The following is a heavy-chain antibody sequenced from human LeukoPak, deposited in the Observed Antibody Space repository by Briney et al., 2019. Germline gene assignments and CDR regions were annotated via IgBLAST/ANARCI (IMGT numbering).Heavy chain of an antibody. CDR3: ARAPSSLSDAFDI. J-gene: IGHJ3*02. D-gene: IGHD2-2*01. V-gene: IGHV4-39*07. CDR1: GGSISSSSYY. Sequence: SETLPLTCTVSGGSISSSSYYWGWIRQPPGKGLEWIGSIYYSGSTYYNPSLKSRVTISVDTSKNQFSLKLSSVTAADTAVYYCARAPSSLSDAFDIWGQGTMVTVSS. CDR2: IYYSGST.